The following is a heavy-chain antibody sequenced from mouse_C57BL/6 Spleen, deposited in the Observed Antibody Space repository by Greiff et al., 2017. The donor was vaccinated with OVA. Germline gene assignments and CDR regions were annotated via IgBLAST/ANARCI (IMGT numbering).Heavy chain of an antibody. Sequence: QVQLQQPGAELVRPGSSVKLSCKASGYTFTSYWMDWVKQRPGQGLEWIGNIYPSDSETHYNQKFKDKATLTVDKSSSTAYMQLSSLTSEDSAVYCCARGTAQASYAMDYWGQGTSVTVSS. J-gene: IGHJ4*01. CDR2: IYPSDSET. CDR3: ARGTAQASYAMDY. D-gene: IGHD3-2*02. V-gene: IGHV1-61*01. CDR1: GYTFTSYW.